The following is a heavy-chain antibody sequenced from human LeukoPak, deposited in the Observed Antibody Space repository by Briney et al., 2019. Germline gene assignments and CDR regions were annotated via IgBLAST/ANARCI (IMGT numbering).Heavy chain of an antibody. CDR2: IDWDDDK. D-gene: IGHD6-19*01. J-gene: IGHJ4*02. CDR3: ARMGIAVSGWRWYFDY. CDR1: GFSLNTYGLR. V-gene: IGHV2-70*04. Sequence: SGPALVKPTQTLTLTCSFSGFSLNTYGLRVSWIRQPPGKALEWLAPIDWDDDKFYSTSLKTRLSISKDSSRNQVVLTMTNMDPVDTATYYCARMGIAVSGWRWYFDYWGQGILVTVSS.